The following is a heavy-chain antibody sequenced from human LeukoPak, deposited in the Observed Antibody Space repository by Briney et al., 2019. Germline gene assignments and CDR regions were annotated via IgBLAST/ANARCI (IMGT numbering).Heavy chain of an antibody. Sequence: GGSLRLSCAASGFSFTTYAMNWVRQAPGKGLEWVSSIIGSGVPTYYADSVKGRFTISRDNSKNTLYLQMNSLRAEDAAVYYCAKSPAVMTTVTTALGDWGQGTLVTVSS. V-gene: IGHV3-23*01. CDR1: GFSFTTYA. J-gene: IGHJ4*02. CDR3: AKSPAVMTTVTTALGD. CDR2: IIGSGVPT. D-gene: IGHD4-17*01.